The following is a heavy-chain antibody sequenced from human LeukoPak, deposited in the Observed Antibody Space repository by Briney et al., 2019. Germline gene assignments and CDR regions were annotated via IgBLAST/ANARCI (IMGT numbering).Heavy chain of an antibody. V-gene: IGHV4-4*07. CDR1: GGSISSYY. CDR3: AREALPGYSSGWYGSYDSSGYYYKEAFDI. CDR2: IYTSGST. Sequence: SETLSLTRTVSGGSISSYYWSWIRQPAGKGLEWIGRIYTSGSTNYNPSLKSRVTISVDKSKNQFSLKLSSVTAADTAVYYCAREALPGYSSGWYGSYDSSGYYYKEAFDIWGQGTMVTVSS. J-gene: IGHJ3*02. D-gene: IGHD3-22*01.